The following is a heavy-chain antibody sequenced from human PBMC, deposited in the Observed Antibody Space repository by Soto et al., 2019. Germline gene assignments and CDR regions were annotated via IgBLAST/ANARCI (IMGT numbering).Heavy chain of an antibody. D-gene: IGHD2-2*01. CDR2: IYYSGST. CDR3: ARDRPAYCRSTSCSGRYFDV. V-gene: IGHV4-59*01. J-gene: IGHJ4*02. CDR1: GGSISSYY. Sequence: SETLSLTSTVSGGSISSYYWSWIRQPPGKGLEWIGYIYYSGSTNYNPSLKSRVTISVDTSKNQFSLKLSSVTAADTAVYYCARDRPAYCRSTSCSGRYFDVWGQGTLVIGSS.